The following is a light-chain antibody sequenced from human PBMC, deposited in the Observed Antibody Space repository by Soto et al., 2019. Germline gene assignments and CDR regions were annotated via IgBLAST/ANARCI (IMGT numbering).Light chain of an antibody. CDR2: GAS. J-gene: IGKJ5*01. CDR1: QSITSSF. Sequence: PGERASLSCGASQSITSSFLAWYQQKPGQAPRLLIYGASSRATGIPDRFSGTGSETDFTLTIKRLEPEDFAVYYCKQYENSPITFGQGTRLEIK. CDR3: KQYENSPIT. V-gene: IGKV3-20*01.